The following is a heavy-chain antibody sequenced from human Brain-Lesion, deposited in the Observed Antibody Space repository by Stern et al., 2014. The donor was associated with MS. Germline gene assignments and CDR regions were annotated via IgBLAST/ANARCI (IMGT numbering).Heavy chain of an antibody. CDR2: VSDTGENT. J-gene: IGHJ6*02. V-gene: IGHV3-23*04. D-gene: IGHD4-23*01. CDR3: AKERSRYGGRGMDV. CDR1: GFTFDNYV. Sequence: EDQLVESGGGVVQPGGSLRLSCAASGFTFDNYVMTWVRQAPGKGLEWVSAVSDTGENTNYADSVSGRFTISRDNSKNTLYLQMNTLRAEDTAVYYCAKERSRYGGRGMDVWGQGTTVTVSS.